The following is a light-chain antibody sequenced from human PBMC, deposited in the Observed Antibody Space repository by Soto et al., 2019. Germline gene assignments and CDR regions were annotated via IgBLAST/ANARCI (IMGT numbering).Light chain of an antibody. Sequence: QSALTQPASMSGSPGQSITISCTGTSSDVGSYYPVSWFQQHPGKAPKLIIYEVNKRPSWVSDRFSGSKSGNTASLTISGLQAADEAEYYCCSYAGDTTFFVFGTGTKLTVL. CDR1: SSDVGSYYP. V-gene: IGLV2-23*02. CDR3: CSYAGDTTFFV. CDR2: EVN. J-gene: IGLJ1*01.